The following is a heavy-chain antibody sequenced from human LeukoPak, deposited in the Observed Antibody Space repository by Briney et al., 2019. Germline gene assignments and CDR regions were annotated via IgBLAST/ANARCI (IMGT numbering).Heavy chain of an antibody. V-gene: IGHV4-39*01. CDR3: ARHSRDPFENVDYCFDC. CDR2: IFYGGST. CDR1: GDSIYNSDYY. D-gene: IGHD3-9*01. J-gene: IGHJ4*02. Sequence: SETLSLTCTVSGDSIYNSDYYWGWIRQPPEKGLEWIGSIFYGGSTYYNPSFESRVTVSIATSKNQFSLKLSSVTAADTAVYYCARHSRDPFENVDYCFDCWGQGTLVTVSS.